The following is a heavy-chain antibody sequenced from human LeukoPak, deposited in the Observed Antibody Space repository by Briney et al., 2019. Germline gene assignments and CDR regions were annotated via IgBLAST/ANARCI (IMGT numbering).Heavy chain of an antibody. D-gene: IGHD6-6*01. Sequence: GGSLRLSCAASGFTFSSYSMNWVRQAPGKGLEWVSYISISGTTIYYADSVKGRFTISRDNAKNSLYLQMNSLRVEDMAAYYCAREGLWGAARDAFDIWGQGTMVTVSS. CDR1: GFTFSSYS. CDR3: AREGLWGAARDAFDI. V-gene: IGHV3-48*04. CDR2: ISISGTTI. J-gene: IGHJ3*02.